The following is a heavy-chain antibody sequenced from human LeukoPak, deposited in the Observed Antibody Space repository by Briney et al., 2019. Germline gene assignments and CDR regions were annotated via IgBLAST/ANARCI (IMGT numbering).Heavy chain of an antibody. CDR1: GYTLTELS. CDR3: AEAGSGYYYDSSGHSYFQH. Sequence: ASVKVSCKVSGYTLTELSMHWVRQAPGKGLEWMGGFDPEDGETIYAQKFQGRVTMTEDTSTDTAYMELSSLRSEDTAVYYCAEAGSGYYYDSSGHSYFQHWGQGTLVTVSS. D-gene: IGHD3-22*01. V-gene: IGHV1-24*01. J-gene: IGHJ1*01. CDR2: FDPEDGET.